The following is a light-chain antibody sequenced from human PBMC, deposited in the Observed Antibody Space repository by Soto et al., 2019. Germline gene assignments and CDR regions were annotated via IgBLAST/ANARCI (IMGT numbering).Light chain of an antibody. CDR3: ATWDDSQNVRYV. CDR2: EVV. J-gene: IGLJ1*01. V-gene: IGLV2-8*01. CDR1: KNDIGVYDF. Sequence: QSALTQPPSASGSPGQSVTISCTGTKNDIGVYDFVSWYQHHPGKAPRLIIYEVVQRPSGVPDRFSGSKSGTSASLAISGLQSEDEGVYYCATWDDSQNVRYVFGTGTKVTVL.